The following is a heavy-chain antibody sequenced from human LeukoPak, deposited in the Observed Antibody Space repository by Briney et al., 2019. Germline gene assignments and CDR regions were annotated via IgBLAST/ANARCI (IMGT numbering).Heavy chain of an antibody. V-gene: IGHV4-59*01. CDR3: DNYDGTTYYSYYMDV. CDR2: IYYSGST. D-gene: IGHD3-10*01. J-gene: IGHJ6*03. Sequence: SETLSLTCTVSGGSISSYYWSWIRQPPGKGLEWIGYIYYSGSTNYNPSLKSRVTISVDTSKNQFSLKLSSVTAADTAVYYLDNYDGTTYYSYYMDVWGKGTTVTVSS. CDR1: GGSISSYY.